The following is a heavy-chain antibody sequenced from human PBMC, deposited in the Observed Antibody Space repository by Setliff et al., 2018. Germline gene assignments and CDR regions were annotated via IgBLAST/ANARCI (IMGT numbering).Heavy chain of an antibody. CDR1: GGSISSSSHY. CDR2: IYYTGST. J-gene: IGHJ1*01. D-gene: IGHD3-10*01. CDR3: ARVDFTMIQGVIGH. V-gene: IGHV4-39*07. Sequence: PSETLSLTCTVSGGSISSSSHYWGWIRQPPGKGLEWIGSIYYTGSTSSKPSPQSRVPMSVDTSKNQFSLKLTSVTAADTAVYYCARVDFTMIQGVIGHWGQGTLVTVSS.